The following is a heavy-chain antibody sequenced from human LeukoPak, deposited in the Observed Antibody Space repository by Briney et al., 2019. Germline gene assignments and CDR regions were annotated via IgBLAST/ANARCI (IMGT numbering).Heavy chain of an antibody. V-gene: IGHV1-46*03. Sequence: ASVKVSCKASGYTFASYYMHWVRQAPGQGLEWMGIINPSRGSTSYAQKFQGRVTMTRHTSKTTVYLTLSRLRSRDPAVYYCASAMVRGAHNWFDAWGQGTLVTVSS. D-gene: IGHD3-10*01. CDR1: GYTFASYY. CDR2: INPSRGST. J-gene: IGHJ5*02. CDR3: ASAMVRGAHNWFDA.